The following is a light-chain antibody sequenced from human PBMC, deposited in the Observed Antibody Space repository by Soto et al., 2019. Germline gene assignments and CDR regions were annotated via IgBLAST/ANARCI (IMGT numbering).Light chain of an antibody. Sequence: DIQITQSPSTLSASVGDRVTITCRASQTISSWLAWYQQKPGRAPKLLIYKASSLESGVPARFSGSGSGTEFTLTISSLQPDDFATYYCQQYNGFPWTFGQGTKVDIK. J-gene: IGKJ1*01. V-gene: IGKV1-5*03. CDR2: KAS. CDR1: QTISSW. CDR3: QQYNGFPWT.